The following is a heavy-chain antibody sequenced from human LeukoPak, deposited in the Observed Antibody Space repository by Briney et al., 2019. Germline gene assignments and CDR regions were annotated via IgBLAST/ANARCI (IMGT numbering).Heavy chain of an antibody. V-gene: IGHV1-8*03. D-gene: IGHD3-3*01. CDR2: MNPNSGNT. CDR1: GYTFTSYG. Sequence: GASVKVSCKASGYTFTSYGISWVRQAPGQGLEWMGWMNPNSGNTGYAQKFQGRVTITRNTSISTAYTELSSLRSEDTAVYYCARGASQDDFWSGYYNPDAFDIWGQGTMVTVSS. CDR3: ARGASQDDFWSGYYNPDAFDI. J-gene: IGHJ3*02.